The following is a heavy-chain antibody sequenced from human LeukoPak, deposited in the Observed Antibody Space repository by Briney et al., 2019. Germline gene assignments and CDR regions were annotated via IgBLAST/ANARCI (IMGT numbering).Heavy chain of an antibody. V-gene: IGHV4-4*02. CDR3: ARARRIVVATPDY. Sequence: SETLSLTCAVSGGSISSSNWWSWVRQPPGKGLEWIGEIYHSGSTNYNPSLKSRVTISVDTSKNQFSLKLSSVTAADTAVYYCARARRIVVATPDYWGQGTLVAVSS. CDR2: IYHSGST. D-gene: IGHD3-22*01. J-gene: IGHJ4*02. CDR1: GGSISSSNW.